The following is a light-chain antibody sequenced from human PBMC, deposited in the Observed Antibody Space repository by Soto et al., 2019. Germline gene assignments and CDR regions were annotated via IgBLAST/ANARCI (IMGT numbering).Light chain of an antibody. CDR2: KAS. CDR3: QHYNSYSEA. CDR1: QTISSW. Sequence: DIEMTQSPSTLSGSVGDRGTMPCRASQTISSWLAWYQQKTGKAPKILIYKASTLKSGVPSRFRGSGSGTECTLTISRLQPDDFATYYCQHYNSYSEAFGQGTKVDIK. V-gene: IGKV1-5*03. J-gene: IGKJ1*01.